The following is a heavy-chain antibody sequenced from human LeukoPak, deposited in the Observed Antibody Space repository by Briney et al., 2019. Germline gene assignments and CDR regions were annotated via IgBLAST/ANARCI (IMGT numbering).Heavy chain of an antibody. CDR2: IYTSGST. Sequence: PSETLSLTCTVSGGSISSYYWSWIRQPAGKGLEWIGRIYTSGSTNYNPSLKSRVTISVDTSKSQFSLKLSSVTAADTAVYYCVRISSTVTYDYWGQGILVTVSS. CDR1: GGSISSYY. J-gene: IGHJ4*02. V-gene: IGHV4-4*07. CDR3: VRISSTVTYDY. D-gene: IGHD4-17*01.